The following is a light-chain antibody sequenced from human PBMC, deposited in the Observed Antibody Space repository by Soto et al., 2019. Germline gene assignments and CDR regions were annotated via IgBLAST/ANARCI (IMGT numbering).Light chain of an antibody. CDR2: AAS. Sequence: AIRMTQSPPSLSASTGDRVTITCRASQGISSYLAWYQQKPGQAPKLLIYAASTLQSGVPSRFSGSGSGTDFTLTISCLQSEDFATYYFQQYYSYPWTFGQGTKVEIK. CDR3: QQYYSYPWT. CDR1: QGISSY. V-gene: IGKV1-8*01. J-gene: IGKJ1*01.